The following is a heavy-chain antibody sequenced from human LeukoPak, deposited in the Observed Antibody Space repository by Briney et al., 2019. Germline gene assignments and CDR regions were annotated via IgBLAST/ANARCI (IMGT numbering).Heavy chain of an antibody. CDR1: GFTFSDYW. D-gene: IGHD3-3*02. V-gene: IGHV3-7*01. J-gene: IGHJ4*02. CDR3: ARDPGFSSFDY. CDR2: INRDGSVK. Sequence: GGSLRLSCAVSGFTFSDYWVTWVRQTPGKGLEFVANINRDGSVKNYVDSVKGRFTISRDNAKNSLYLQMTSLRVDDTAIYYCARDPGFSSFDYWGRGTLVNVSS.